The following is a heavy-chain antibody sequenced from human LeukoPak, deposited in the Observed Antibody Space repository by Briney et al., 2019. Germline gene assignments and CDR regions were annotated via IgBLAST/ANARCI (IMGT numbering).Heavy chain of an antibody. CDR2: ISGDSYDT. J-gene: IGHJ4*02. CDR1: GYSFRDYG. Sequence: ASVKVSCKASGYSFRDYGINWVRQAPGQGLEWMGWISGDSYDTKYEQKLHGRVTMTTDTSTSTAYMELRSLRSDDTAVYYCARIRTGTFDFWGQGTLVTVSS. CDR3: ARIRTGTFDF. D-gene: IGHD3-10*01. V-gene: IGHV1-18*01.